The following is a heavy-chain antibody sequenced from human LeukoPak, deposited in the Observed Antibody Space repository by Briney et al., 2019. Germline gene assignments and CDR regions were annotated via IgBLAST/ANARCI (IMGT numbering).Heavy chain of an antibody. Sequence: GGSLRLSCAASGFTFSSYWMSWVRQAPGKGLEWVANIKQDGSEKYYVDSVKGRFTISRDNANNSLYLQMNSLRAEDTAVYYCARDDWQRLVRPYYFDYWGQGTLVTVSS. V-gene: IGHV3-7*01. J-gene: IGHJ4*02. CDR3: ARDDWQRLVRPYYFDY. CDR1: GFTFSSYW. D-gene: IGHD6-13*01. CDR2: IKQDGSEK.